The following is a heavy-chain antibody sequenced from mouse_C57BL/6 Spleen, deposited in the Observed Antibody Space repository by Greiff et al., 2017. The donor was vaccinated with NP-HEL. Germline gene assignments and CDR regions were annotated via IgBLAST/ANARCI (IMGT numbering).Heavy chain of an antibody. CDR3: ARDRDGYYLDY. CDR1: GFTFSDYY. J-gene: IGHJ2*01. Sequence: EVHLVESEGGLVQPGSSMKLSCTASGFTFSDYYMAWVRQVPEKGLEWVANINYDGSSTYYLDSLKSRFIISRDNAKNILYLQMSSLKSEDTATYYCARDRDGYYLDYWGQGTTLTVSS. V-gene: IGHV5-16*01. CDR2: INYDGSST. D-gene: IGHD2-3*01.